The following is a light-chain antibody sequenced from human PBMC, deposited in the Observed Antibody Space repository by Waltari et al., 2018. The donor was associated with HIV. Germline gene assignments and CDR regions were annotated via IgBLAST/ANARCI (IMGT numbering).Light chain of an antibody. V-gene: IGKV3-20*01. CDR1: QTISSSY. CDR2: GAS. J-gene: IGKJ2*01. CDR3: QQYGSSPLYT. Sequence: EIVLTQSPGTLSLSPGERATLSCRASQTISSSYLAWYQQKPGQAPRLLISGASSRATGIPDRVSGSGSGTDFTLIISRLEPEDFAVYYCQQYGSSPLYTFGQGTKLEIK.